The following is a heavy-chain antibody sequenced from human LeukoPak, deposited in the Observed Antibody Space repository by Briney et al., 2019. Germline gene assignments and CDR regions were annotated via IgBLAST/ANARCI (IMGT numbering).Heavy chain of an antibody. V-gene: IGHV1-69*13. Sequence: SVKVSCKASVGTFSIYAISWVRQAPGQGLEWMGGIIPIFGTANYAQKFQGRVTITADESTSTAYMELSSLRSEDTAVYYCARGNLMSVGAFDIWGQGTMVTVSS. J-gene: IGHJ3*02. CDR3: ARGNLMSVGAFDI. CDR1: VGTFSIYA. CDR2: IIPIFGTA. D-gene: IGHD3-10*02.